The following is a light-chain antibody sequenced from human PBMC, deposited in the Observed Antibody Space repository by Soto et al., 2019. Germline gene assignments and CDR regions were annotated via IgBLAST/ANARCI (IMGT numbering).Light chain of an antibody. Sequence: QSVLAQPRSVSGSPGQLLTISCTGTSSDVDDYRYVSWYQQYPGKAPKLVIYDGNKRPSGVPHRFSGSNSGNTASLTISGLQAEDEADYYCCSYVTTPEIFGTGTKVTVL. CDR2: DGN. J-gene: IGLJ1*01. V-gene: IGLV2-11*01. CDR1: SSDVDDYRY. CDR3: CSYVTTPEI.